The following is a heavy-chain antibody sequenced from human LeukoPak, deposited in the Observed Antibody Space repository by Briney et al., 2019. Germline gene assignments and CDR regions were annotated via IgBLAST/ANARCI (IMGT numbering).Heavy chain of an antibody. J-gene: IGHJ3*02. D-gene: IGHD3-10*01. CDR3: ASESVGSPDAFDI. V-gene: IGHV3-7*01. Sequence: GGSLRLSCAASGFTFSSYWMSWVRQAPGKGLELVANIKQDGSEKYYVDSVKGRFTISRDNAKNSLYLQMNSLRAEDTAVYYCASESVGSPDAFDIWGQGTMVTVSS. CDR2: IKQDGSEK. CDR1: GFTFSSYW.